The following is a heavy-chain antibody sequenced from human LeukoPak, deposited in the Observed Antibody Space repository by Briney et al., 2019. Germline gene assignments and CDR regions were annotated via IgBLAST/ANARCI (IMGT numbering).Heavy chain of an antibody. V-gene: IGHV4-4*07. CDR1: GGSISSYY. CDR2: IYTSGST. Sequence: SETLSLTCTVSGGSISSYYWSWIRQPAGKGLEWIGRIYTSGSTNYNPSLKSRVTISVDTSKNQFSLRLTSVTAADTAVYYCARDRHDSTGYYYDYWGQGALVTVSS. D-gene: IGHD3-22*01. J-gene: IGHJ4*02. CDR3: ARDRHDSTGYYYDY.